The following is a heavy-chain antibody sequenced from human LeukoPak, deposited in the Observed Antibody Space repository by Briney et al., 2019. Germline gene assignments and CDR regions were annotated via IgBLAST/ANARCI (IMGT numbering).Heavy chain of an antibody. D-gene: IGHD3-22*01. CDR3: ARDQRYYYDSTENYYFDY. J-gene: IGHJ4*02. CDR1: GYTFTSYG. V-gene: IGHV1-18*01. Sequence: GASVKVSCKASGYTFTSYGISWVRQAPGQGLEWMGWISAYNGNTNYAQKLQGRVTMTTDTSTSTAYMELRSLRSDDTAVYYCARDQRYYYDSTENYYFDYWGQGTLVTVSS. CDR2: ISAYNGNT.